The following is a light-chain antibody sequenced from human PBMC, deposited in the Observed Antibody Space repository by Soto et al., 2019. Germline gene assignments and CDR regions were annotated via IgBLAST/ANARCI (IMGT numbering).Light chain of an antibody. Sequence: DIQMTQSPSSMSASVGDRVTITCRASQTFSTYLNWYQHKPDKAPKLLIYAASNLQSGVPSRFSGSGSGTDFTLTISSLQPEDFAAYYCQQSYTNPYTFGQGTKLEIK. CDR3: QQSYTNPYT. CDR2: AAS. V-gene: IGKV1-39*01. J-gene: IGKJ2*01. CDR1: QTFSTY.